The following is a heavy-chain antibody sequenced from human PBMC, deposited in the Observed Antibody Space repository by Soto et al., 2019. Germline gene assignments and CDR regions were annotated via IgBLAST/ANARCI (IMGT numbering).Heavy chain of an antibody. J-gene: IGHJ4*02. CDR1: GFTFSSYA. V-gene: IGHV3-30-3*01. D-gene: IGHD5-12*01. CDR3: ARDLGRVVATRTFDY. Sequence: GGSLRLSCAASGFTFSSYAMHWVRQAPGKGLEWVAVISYDGSNKYYADSVKGRFTISRDNSKNTLYLQMNSLRAEDTAVYYCARDLGRVVATRTFDYWGQGTLVTVSS. CDR2: ISYDGSNK.